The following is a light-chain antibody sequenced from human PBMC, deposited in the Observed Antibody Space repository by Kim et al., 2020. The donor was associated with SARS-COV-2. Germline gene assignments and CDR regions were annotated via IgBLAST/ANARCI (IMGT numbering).Light chain of an antibody. J-gene: IGKJ1*01. CDR1: HDIANY. CDR2: AAS. CDR3: QKYDSAPWT. Sequence: SAAVGDGVTFTCRASHDIANYLAWYQQKPGKVPKLLVYAASALKSGVPSRFSGRRSGTDFTLTISNLQPEDVATYYCQKYDSAPWTFGQGTKLEI. V-gene: IGKV1-27*01.